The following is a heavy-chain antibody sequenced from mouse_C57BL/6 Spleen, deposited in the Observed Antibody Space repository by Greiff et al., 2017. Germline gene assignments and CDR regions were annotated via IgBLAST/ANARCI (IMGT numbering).Heavy chain of an antibody. Sequence: VQLQQPGAELVKPGASVKLSCKASGYTFTSYWMHWVKQRPGQGLEWIGMIHPNSGSTNYNEKFKSKATLTVDKSSSTAYMQLSSLTSEDSAVYYCARSYYYGSPMDYWGQGTSVTVSS. CDR3: ARSYYYGSPMDY. J-gene: IGHJ4*01. CDR1: GYTFTSYW. D-gene: IGHD1-1*01. CDR2: IHPNSGST. V-gene: IGHV1-64*01.